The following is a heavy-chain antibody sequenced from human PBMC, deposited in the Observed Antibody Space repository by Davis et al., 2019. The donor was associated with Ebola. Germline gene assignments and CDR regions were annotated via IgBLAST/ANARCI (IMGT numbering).Heavy chain of an antibody. V-gene: IGHV4-28*01. CDR1: GYSITSGNW. Sequence: SETLSLTCAVSGYSITSGNWWGWIRQPPGKGLEWIGYIYYSGSTHYNPSLKSRVTMSVDTSKNQFSLRLSSVTAADTAIYYCAVYTVVVTDIRAEYFQHWGQGTLATVSS. CDR3: AVYTVVVTDIRAEYFQH. J-gene: IGHJ1*01. CDR2: IYYSGST. D-gene: IGHD2-21*02.